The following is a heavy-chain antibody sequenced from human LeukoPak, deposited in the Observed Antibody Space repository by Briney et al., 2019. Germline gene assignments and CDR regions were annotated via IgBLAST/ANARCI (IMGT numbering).Heavy chain of an antibody. V-gene: IGHV4-39*02. D-gene: IGHD1-1*01. Sequence: PSETLSLTCTVSGDSVSSPSHHWAWIRQPPGKRLEWIASIYYTGNTYYNPSLKSRLSISMDASKNYFSLKLSSVTAADTAVYFCTREFTSTSGDWGQGTLVTVSS. CDR2: IYYTGNT. J-gene: IGHJ4*02. CDR1: GDSVSSPSHH. CDR3: TREFTSTSGD.